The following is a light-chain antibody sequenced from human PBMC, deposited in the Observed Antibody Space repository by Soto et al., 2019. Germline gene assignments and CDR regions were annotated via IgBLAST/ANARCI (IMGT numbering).Light chain of an antibody. V-gene: IGLV3-21*02. J-gene: IGLJ1*01. CDR2: DGG. CDR1: NIGSKS. Sequence: SYELTQPPSVSVAPGQTARITCGGDNIGSKSVHWYQQKPGQAPVLVVYDGGDRPSGIPARFSGSNSGNTATLTISRVEAGDEADYYCQVWDRTSDHVFGMGTKVTVL. CDR3: QVWDRTSDHV.